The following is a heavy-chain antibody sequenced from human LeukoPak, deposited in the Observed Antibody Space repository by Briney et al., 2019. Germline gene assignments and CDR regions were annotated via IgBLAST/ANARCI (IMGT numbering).Heavy chain of an antibody. CDR1: GGSFSGYY. V-gene: IGHV4-34*01. CDR2: INHSGST. D-gene: IGHD5-18*01. J-gene: IGHJ4*02. CDR3: ARRSYGYVTLFDY. Sequence: SETLSLTCAVYGGSFSGYYWSWIRQPPGKGLEWTGEINHSGSTNYNPSLKSRVTISVDTSKNQFSLKLSSVTAADTAVYYCARRSYGYVTLFDYWGQGTLVTVSS.